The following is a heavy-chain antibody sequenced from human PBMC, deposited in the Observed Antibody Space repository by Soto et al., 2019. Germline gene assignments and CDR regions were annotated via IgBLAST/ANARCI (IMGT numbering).Heavy chain of an antibody. Sequence: GGSLRLSCAASGFTFSSYSMNWVRQAPGKGLEWVSSITSSSSFIFYADAVKGRFAISRDNAKNSLYLQMNSLRAEDTAVYYCARDKRDLRFLEWSYYLDFWGQGSLVTVSS. V-gene: IGHV3-21*01. CDR1: GFTFSSYS. J-gene: IGHJ4*02. CDR2: ITSSSSFI. D-gene: IGHD3-3*01. CDR3: ARDKRDLRFLEWSYYLDF.